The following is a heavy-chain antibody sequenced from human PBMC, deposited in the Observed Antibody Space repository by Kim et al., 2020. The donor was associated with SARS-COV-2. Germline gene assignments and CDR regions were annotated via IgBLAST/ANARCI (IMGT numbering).Heavy chain of an antibody. Sequence: SVKDRFTISRDKSKNKLYLQMNSLGAEDTAVYYCAKDPVHYYDSSGYFDYWGQGTLVTVSS. V-gene: IGHV3-23*01. D-gene: IGHD3-22*01. J-gene: IGHJ4*02. CDR3: AKDPVHYYDSSGYFDY.